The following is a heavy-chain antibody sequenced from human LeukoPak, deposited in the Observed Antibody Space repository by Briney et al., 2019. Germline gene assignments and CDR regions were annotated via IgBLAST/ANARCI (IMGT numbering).Heavy chain of an antibody. CDR3: ARPLLYYYGSETYFWFDL. CDR1: GYSFTSYW. D-gene: IGHD3-10*01. CDR2: IKQDGSEK. Sequence: GESLKISCKGSGYSFTSYWMGWVRQAPGKGLEWVASIKQDGSEKYYVDSVKGRFTISRDSAENTVYLQMKSLKGEDTAFYYCARPLLYYYGSETYFWFDLWGQGTLVTVSS. J-gene: IGHJ5*02. V-gene: IGHV3-7*01.